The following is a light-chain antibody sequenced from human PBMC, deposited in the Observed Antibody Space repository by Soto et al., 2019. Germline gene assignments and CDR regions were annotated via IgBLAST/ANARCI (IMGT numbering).Light chain of an antibody. V-gene: IGKV3-20*01. J-gene: IGKJ2*01. CDR2: RAS. CDR1: QSVTSNF. CDR3: QHYGSSPHT. Sequence: EVLLTQSPDTLSLSPGESATLSCRASQSVTSNFLAWYQQKPGQAPRLLIHRASSRATGVPDSFSGSGSGTDFTLTISRLAPEDFAVYYCQHYGSSPHTFGQGTKLEIK.